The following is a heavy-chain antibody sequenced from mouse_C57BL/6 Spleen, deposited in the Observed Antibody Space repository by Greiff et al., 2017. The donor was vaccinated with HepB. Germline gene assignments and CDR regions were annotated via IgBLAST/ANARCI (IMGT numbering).Heavy chain of an antibody. D-gene: IGHD1-2*01. V-gene: IGHV3-6*01. Sequence: VQLKQSGPGLVKPSQSLSLTCSVTGYSITSGYYWNWIRQFPGNKLEWMGYISYDGSNNYNPSLKNRISITRDTSKNQFFLKLNSVTTEDTATYYCARRLRRGDYFDYWGQGTTLTVSS. CDR1: GYSITSGYY. CDR3: ARRLRRGDYFDY. J-gene: IGHJ2*01. CDR2: ISYDGSN.